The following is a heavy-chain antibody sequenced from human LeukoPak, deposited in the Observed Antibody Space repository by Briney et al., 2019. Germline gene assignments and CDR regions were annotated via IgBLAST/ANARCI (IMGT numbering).Heavy chain of an antibody. D-gene: IGHD1-26*01. V-gene: IGHV4-38-2*02. J-gene: IGHJ4*02. CDR1: GGSISGYY. Sequence: SETLSLTCTVSGGSISGYYWGWIRQPPGKGLEWIGSIYHSGSTYYNPSLKSRVTISVDTSKNQFSLKLSSVTAADTAVYYCAREGATRGSDYWGQGTLVTVSS. CDR3: AREGATRGSDY. CDR2: IYHSGST.